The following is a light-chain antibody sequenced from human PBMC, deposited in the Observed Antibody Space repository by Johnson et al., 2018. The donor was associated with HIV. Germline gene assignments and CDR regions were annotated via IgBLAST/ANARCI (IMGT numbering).Light chain of an antibody. Sequence: QSVLTQPPSVSAAPGQKVTISCSGSSSNIGNNYVSWYQQLPGTAPKLLIYDNNNRPSGIPDPFSSSKSGTSATLGITGLPTGDEADYYCGTWDSSRSSGLYVFGTGTEVTVL. J-gene: IGLJ1*01. CDR1: SSNIGNNY. CDR2: DNN. V-gene: IGLV1-51*01. CDR3: GTWDSSRSSGLYV.